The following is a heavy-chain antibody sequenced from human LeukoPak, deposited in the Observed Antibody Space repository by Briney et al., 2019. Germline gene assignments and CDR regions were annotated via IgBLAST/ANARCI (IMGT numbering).Heavy chain of an antibody. D-gene: IGHD5-18*01. CDR3: AMTGYSYGHLDY. CDR1: GGSFSGYY. Sequence: PSETLSLTCAVYGGSFSGYYWSWIRQPPGKGLEWIGEINHSGSTNYNPSLKSRVTISVDTSKNQFSLKLSSVTAADTAVYYCAMTGYSYGHLDYWGQGTLVTVSS. CDR2: INHSGST. V-gene: IGHV4-34*01. J-gene: IGHJ4*02.